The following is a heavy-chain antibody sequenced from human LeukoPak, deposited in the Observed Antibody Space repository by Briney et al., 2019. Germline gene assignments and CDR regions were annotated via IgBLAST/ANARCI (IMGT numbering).Heavy chain of an antibody. CDR2: ITASGVTT. CDR3: AKAPFDTSGLSSPNYFDY. J-gene: IGHJ4*02. D-gene: IGHD3-22*01. Sequence: GGSLRLSCAASGFTLNNYAMNWVRQAPGKGLEWISTITASGVTTYYADSVKGRFTISRDNSKSTLYLQMNSLRAEDTAVYYCAKAPFDTSGLSSPNYFDYWGQGTLVTVSS. V-gene: IGHV3-23*01. CDR1: GFTLNNYA.